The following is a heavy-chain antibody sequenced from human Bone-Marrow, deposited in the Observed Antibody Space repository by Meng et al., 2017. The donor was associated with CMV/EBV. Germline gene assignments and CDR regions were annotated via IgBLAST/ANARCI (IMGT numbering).Heavy chain of an antibody. Sequence: GGSLRLSCAASGFTFSSYWMSWVRQAPGKGLEWVANIKQDGSEKYYVDSVKGRFTISRDNAKNSLYLQMNSLRAEDTAVYYCARDRGYDYVWGSYRYEGPFDYWGQGTLVTVSS. CDR1: GFTFSSYW. CDR2: IKQDGSEK. J-gene: IGHJ4*02. CDR3: ARDRGYDYVWGSYRYEGPFDY. V-gene: IGHV3-7*01. D-gene: IGHD3-16*02.